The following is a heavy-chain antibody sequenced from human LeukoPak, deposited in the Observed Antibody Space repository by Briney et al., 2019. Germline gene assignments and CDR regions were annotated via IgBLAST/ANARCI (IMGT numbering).Heavy chain of an antibody. Sequence: SQTLPLTCAISGDSVSSNSAAWNWIRQSPSRGLEWLGRTYYRSKWKNDYAVSVKSRITINPDTSKNQFSLQLNSVTPEDTAIYYCARLAGGLGDYDYWGQGTLVIVSS. D-gene: IGHD2-8*02. CDR2: TYYRSKWKN. V-gene: IGHV6-1*01. CDR3: ARLAGGLGDYDY. J-gene: IGHJ4*02. CDR1: GDSVSSNSAA.